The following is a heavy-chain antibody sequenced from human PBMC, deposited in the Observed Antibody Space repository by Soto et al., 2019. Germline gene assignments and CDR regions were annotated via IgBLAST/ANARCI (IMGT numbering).Heavy chain of an antibody. CDR3: ARQQYYYDSSGYPHWFDP. J-gene: IGHJ5*02. CDR2: IYPGDSDT. D-gene: IGHD3-22*01. Sequence: PGESLKISCKGSGYSFTSYWIGWVRQMPGKGLEGMGIIYPGDSDTRYSPSFQGQVTISADKSISTAYLQWSSLKASDTAMYYCARQQYYYDSSGYPHWFDPWGQGTLVTVSS. V-gene: IGHV5-51*01. CDR1: GYSFTSYW.